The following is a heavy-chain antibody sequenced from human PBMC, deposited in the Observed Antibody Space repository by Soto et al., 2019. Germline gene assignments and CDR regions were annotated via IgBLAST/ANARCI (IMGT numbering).Heavy chain of an antibody. CDR3: ARVMAQLLWFGELLNPYNWFDP. J-gene: IGHJ5*02. CDR2: ISAYNGNT. V-gene: IGHV1-18*01. CDR1: GYTFTSYG. Sequence: QVQLVQSGAEVKKPGASVKVSCKASGYTFTSYGISWVRQAPGQGLEWMGWISAYNGNTNYAQKLQGRVTMTTDTSTSTAYMELRSLRSDDTAVYYCARVMAQLLWFGELLNPYNWFDPWGQGTLVTVSS. D-gene: IGHD3-10*01.